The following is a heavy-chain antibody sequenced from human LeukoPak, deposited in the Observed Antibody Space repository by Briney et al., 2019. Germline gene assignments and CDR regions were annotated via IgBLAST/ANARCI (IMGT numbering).Heavy chain of an antibody. CDR2: ISSSSSYI. J-gene: IGHJ4*02. CDR1: GFTFSSYS. D-gene: IGHD3-10*01. Sequence: GGSLRLSCAASGFTFSSYSMNWVRQAPGKGLEWVSSISSSSSYIYHADSVKGRFTISRDNAKNSLYLQMNSLRAEDTAVYYCARVDYYGSGSLDYWGQGTLVTVSS. V-gene: IGHV3-21*01. CDR3: ARVDYYGSGSLDY.